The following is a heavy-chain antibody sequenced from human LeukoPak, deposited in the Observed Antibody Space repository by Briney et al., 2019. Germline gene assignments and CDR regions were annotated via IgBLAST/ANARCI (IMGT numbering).Heavy chain of an antibody. CDR1: GFPFTGYY. Sequence: ASVKVSCKASGFPFTGYYMYWVRQAPGQGLEWMGWINPDSGGTHYAQKFQGRVTLTRDTSISTAYMELSTMRSDDTALYYCARDLRGFGDYLDYWGQGTLVTVSS. CDR3: ARDLRGFGDYLDY. J-gene: IGHJ4*02. CDR2: INPDSGGT. V-gene: IGHV1-2*02. D-gene: IGHD3-10*01.